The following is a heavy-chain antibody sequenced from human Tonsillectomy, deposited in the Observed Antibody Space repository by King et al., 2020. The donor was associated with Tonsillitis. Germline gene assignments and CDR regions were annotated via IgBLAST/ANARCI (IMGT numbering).Heavy chain of an antibody. D-gene: IGHD1-14*01. Sequence: VQLVESGAEVQKPRASVKVSCKASGYNFTGYYMHWVRQAPGQGLEWMGWINPSSGVTRYAQKFQDRVTMTRDTPMSTAYMELSRLKSDDTAVYYCANLDFWGQGTLVTVSS. CDR1: GYNFTGYY. CDR3: ANLDF. CDR2: INPSSGVT. V-gene: IGHV1-2*02. J-gene: IGHJ4*02.